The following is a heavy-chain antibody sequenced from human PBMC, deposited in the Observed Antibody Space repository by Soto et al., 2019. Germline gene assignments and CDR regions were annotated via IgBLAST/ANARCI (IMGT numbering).Heavy chain of an antibody. D-gene: IGHD6-19*01. V-gene: IGHV4-39*01. CDR3: AGGFPGIAVAGTVRPPSGYYYGMDV. CDR2: IYYSGST. CDR1: GGSISSSSYY. Sequence: NPSETLSLTCTVSGGSISSSSYYWGWIRQPPGKGLEWIGSIYYSGSTYYNPSLKSRVTISVDTSKNQFSLKLSSVTAADTAVYYCAGGFPGIAVAGTVRPPSGYYYGMDVWGQGTTVTVSS. J-gene: IGHJ6*02.